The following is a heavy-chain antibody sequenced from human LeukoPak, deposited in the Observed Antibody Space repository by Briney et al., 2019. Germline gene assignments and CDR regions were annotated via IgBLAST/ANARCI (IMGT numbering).Heavy chain of an antibody. D-gene: IGHD3-3*01. CDR1: GGSFSGYY. Sequence: SETLSLTCAVYGGSFSGYYWSWIRQPPGKGLEWIGYIYYSGSTNYNPSLKSRVTISVDTSKNQFSLKLSSVTAADTAVYYCARSVVAGYDFWSGYYSPFDYWGQGTLVAVSS. V-gene: IGHV4-59*08. J-gene: IGHJ4*02. CDR3: ARSVVAGYDFWSGYYSPFDY. CDR2: IYYSGST.